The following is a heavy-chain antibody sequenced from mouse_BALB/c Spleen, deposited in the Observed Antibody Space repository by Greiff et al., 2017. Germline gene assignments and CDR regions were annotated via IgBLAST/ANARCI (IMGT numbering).Heavy chain of an antibody. CDR2: INPSNGGT. CDR3: TRNYRYDRYYYAMDY. J-gene: IGHJ4*01. D-gene: IGHD2-14*01. V-gene: IGHV1S81*02. CDR1: GYTFTSYY. Sequence: QVQLKQSGAELVKPGASVKLSCKASGYTFTSYYMYWVKQRPGQGLEWIGEINPSNGGTNFNEKFKSKATLTVDKSSSTAYMQLSSLTSEDSAVYYCTRNYRYDRYYYAMDYWGQGTSVTVSS.